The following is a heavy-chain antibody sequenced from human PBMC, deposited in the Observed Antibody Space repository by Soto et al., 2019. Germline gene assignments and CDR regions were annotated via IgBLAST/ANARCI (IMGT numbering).Heavy chain of an antibody. D-gene: IGHD3-22*01. J-gene: IGHJ6*02. Sequence: PGGSLRLSCATSGFLFNTYAIHWVRQAPGKGLEWVAVISYDGRNTYYAGSVKGRFTISRDSSRDSLYLQMNRLRIEDPCVYYCARPGSGSGVLSGQYFYCYNPGDVWGQGTTVTVSS. CDR1: GFLFNTYA. CDR2: ISYDGRNT. CDR3: ARPGSGSGVLSGQYFYCYNPGDV. V-gene: IGHV3-30*04.